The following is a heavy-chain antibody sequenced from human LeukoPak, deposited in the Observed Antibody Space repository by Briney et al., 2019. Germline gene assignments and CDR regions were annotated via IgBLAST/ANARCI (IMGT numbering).Heavy chain of an antibody. D-gene: IGHD5-18*01. CDR3: ARAYSYGRTYYYYYMDV. CDR1: GGSFSGYY. Sequence: SETLSLTCAVYGGSFSGYYWSWIRQPPGKGLEWIGEINHSGSTNYNPSLKSRVTISVDTSKNQFSLKLSSVTAADTAVYYCARAYSYGRTYYYYYMDVWGKGTTVTVSS. CDR2: INHSGST. J-gene: IGHJ6*03. V-gene: IGHV4-34*01.